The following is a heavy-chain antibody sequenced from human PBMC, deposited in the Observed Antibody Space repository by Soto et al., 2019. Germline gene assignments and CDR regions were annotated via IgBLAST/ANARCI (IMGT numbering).Heavy chain of an antibody. CDR1: GFSLTSGVG. CDR2: IYWDDDK. Sequence: QITLKESGPTLVRPPQTLTLTCTFSGFSLTSGVGVGWIRQPPGKALEWLALIYWDDDKRYSPSLKNRLTITKDTSKNQAVLTITNVGPVDTATYFCAHIDPEIVTVGGHGGFDYWGQGTLVTVSS. V-gene: IGHV2-5*02. D-gene: IGHD5-12*01. CDR3: AHIDPEIVTVGGHGGFDY. J-gene: IGHJ4*02.